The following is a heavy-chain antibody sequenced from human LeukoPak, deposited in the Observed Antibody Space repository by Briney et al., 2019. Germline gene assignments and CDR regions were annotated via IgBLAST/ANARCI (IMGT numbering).Heavy chain of an antibody. Sequence: GSSVKVSCKASGGTFSSYAISWVRQAPGQGLEWMGGIIPIFGTANYAQKFQGRVTITTDESTSTAYMELSSLRSEDTAVYYCARQGYYDSSGYPLYYFDYRGQGTLVTVSS. J-gene: IGHJ4*02. CDR3: ARQGYYDSSGYPLYYFDY. D-gene: IGHD3-22*01. V-gene: IGHV1-69*05. CDR1: GGTFSSYA. CDR2: IIPIFGTA.